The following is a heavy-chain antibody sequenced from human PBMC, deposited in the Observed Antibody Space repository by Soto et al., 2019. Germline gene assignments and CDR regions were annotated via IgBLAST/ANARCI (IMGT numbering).Heavy chain of an antibody. D-gene: IGHD5-18*01. Sequence: QAHLVESGGGVVQPGRSLRLSCAASGFTFTSYGMHWVRQAPGTRLEWVAVISYDGGLQHYADSVKGRFTTSRDNSKNIVLLQMNSLRAEETAVYYCVSDRGYGHASVPYSWGQGTLVSVSS. CDR3: VSDRGYGHASVPYS. CDR1: GFTFTSYG. CDR2: ISYDGGLQ. V-gene: IGHV3-30*03. J-gene: IGHJ4*02.